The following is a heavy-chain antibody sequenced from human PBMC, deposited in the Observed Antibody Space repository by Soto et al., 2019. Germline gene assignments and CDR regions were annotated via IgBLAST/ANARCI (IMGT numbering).Heavy chain of an antibody. CDR2: ISYDGSNK. CDR1: GFTFSSYG. Sequence: PGGSLRLSCAASGFTFSSYGMHWVRQAPGKGLEWVAVISYDGSNKYYADSVKGRFTISRDNSKNTLYLQMNSLRAEDTAVYYCAKDFRNYYDSSGYPWGQGTLVTVSS. CDR3: AKDFRNYYDSSGYP. J-gene: IGHJ5*02. D-gene: IGHD3-22*01. V-gene: IGHV3-30*18.